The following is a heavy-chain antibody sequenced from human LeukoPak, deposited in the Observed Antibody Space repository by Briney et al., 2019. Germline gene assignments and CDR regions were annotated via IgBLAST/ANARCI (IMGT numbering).Heavy chain of an antibody. CDR2: INPNSGGT. CDR3: ARGRXXXGFDF. J-gene: IGHJ4*02. Sequence: VASVKVSCKASGYTFTGYYMHWVRQAPGQGLEWMGWINPNSGGTNYAQKFQGRVTMTRDTSISTAYMDLSSLRSDDTAVYYCARGRXXXGFDFCGQGTLVTVSS. CDR1: GYTFTGYY. V-gene: IGHV1-2*02.